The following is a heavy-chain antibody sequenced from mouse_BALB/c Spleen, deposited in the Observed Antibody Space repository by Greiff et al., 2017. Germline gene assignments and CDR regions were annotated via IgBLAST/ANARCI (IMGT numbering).Heavy chain of an antibody. CDR1: GFTFSSYG. J-gene: IGHJ3*01. Sequence: EVQLVESGGDLVKPGGSLKLSCAASGFTFSSYGMSWVRQTPDKRLEWVATISSGGSYTYYPDSVKGRFTISRDNAKNTLYLQMSSLKSEDTAMYYCAINYGALNWDFAYWGQGTLVTVSA. V-gene: IGHV5-6*01. D-gene: IGHD4-1*01. CDR2: ISSGGSYT. CDR3: AINYGALNWDFAY.